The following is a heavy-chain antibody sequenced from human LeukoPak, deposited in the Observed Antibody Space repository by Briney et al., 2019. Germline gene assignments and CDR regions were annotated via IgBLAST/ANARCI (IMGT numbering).Heavy chain of an antibody. CDR2: ISYDGSNK. V-gene: IGHV3-30-3*01. CDR3: ARESGWELYLDY. Sequence: GGSLRLSCAASGFTFSNYAMSWVRQAPGKGLEWVAVISYDGSNKYYADSVKGRFTISRDNSKNTLYLQMNSLRAEDTAVYYCARESGWELYLDYWGQGTLVTVSS. D-gene: IGHD1-26*01. CDR1: GFTFSNYA. J-gene: IGHJ4*02.